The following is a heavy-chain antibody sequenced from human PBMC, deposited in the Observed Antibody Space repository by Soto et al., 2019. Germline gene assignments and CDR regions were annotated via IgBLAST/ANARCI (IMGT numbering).Heavy chain of an antibody. V-gene: IGHV3-30-3*01. CDR2: ISYDGSNK. Sequence: QVQLVESGGGVVQPGRSLRLSCAASGFTFSSYAMHWVRQAPGKGLEWVAVISYDGSNKYYADSVKGRFTISRDNSKNTLYLQMNSLRAEDTAVYYCARGGHYDPRYGKDVWGQGTTVTVSS. CDR1: GFTFSSYA. CDR3: ARGGHYDPRYGKDV. J-gene: IGHJ6*02. D-gene: IGHD3-3*01.